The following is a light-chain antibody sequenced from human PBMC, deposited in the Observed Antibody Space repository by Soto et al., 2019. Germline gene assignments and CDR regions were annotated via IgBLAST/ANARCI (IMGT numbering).Light chain of an antibody. CDR1: SSDIGVYNY. V-gene: IGLV2-14*01. CDR3: SSYTTSNTYV. J-gene: IGLJ1*01. Sequence: QSALTQPASVSGSPGQSITFSCTGTSSDIGVYNYVSWYQQHPGKAPKLMIYEGNNRPSGVSNRFSGSKSGNTASLTISGLQAEDEADYYCSSYTTSNTYVFGTGTKLTVL. CDR2: EGN.